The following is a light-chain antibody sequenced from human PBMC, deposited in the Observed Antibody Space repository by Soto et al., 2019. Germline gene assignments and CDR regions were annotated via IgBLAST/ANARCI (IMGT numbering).Light chain of an antibody. CDR2: DVN. CDR1: SSDIGNSNY. CDR3: SSYTSSSLLYV. J-gene: IGLJ1*01. Sequence: QSALTQHASVSGSPGQSITISCTGTSSDIGNSNYVSWYQQHPGKAPKLMIYDVNNRPSGISNRFSGSKSASTASLTISGLQAEDEADYYCSSYTSSSLLYVFGTGTKLTVL. V-gene: IGLV2-14*03.